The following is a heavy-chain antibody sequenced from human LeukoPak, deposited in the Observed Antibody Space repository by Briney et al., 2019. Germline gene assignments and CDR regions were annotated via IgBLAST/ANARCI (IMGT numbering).Heavy chain of an antibody. J-gene: IGHJ5*02. CDR1: GGPFSGHY. CDR2: ISHSGST. Sequence: SESLSLSCAVSGGPFSGHYWSWIRQPPGEGLEWIGEISHSGSTKYNPSLKSRVNIPADASKNQFSLKLTSVPCARTGVYYCAKNIWFDPWGQGTLVTVSS. V-gene: IGHV4-34*01. CDR3: AKNIWFDP.